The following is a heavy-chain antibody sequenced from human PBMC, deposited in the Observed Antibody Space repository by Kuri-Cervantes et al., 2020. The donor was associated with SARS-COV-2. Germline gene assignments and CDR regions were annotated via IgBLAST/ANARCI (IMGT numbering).Heavy chain of an antibody. J-gene: IGHJ4*02. CDR3: ARDVDHFDWSSPQEY. CDR2: INSHNGDT. CDR1: GYPFTNYG. Sequence: ASVKVSCKASGYPFTNYGITWVRQATGQGPEWMGWINSHNGDTNYAQNLQGRVTMTTDTSTSSAYMELRSLRSDDTAVYYCARDVDHFDWSSPQEYWGQGTLVTVSS. V-gene: IGHV1-18*01. D-gene: IGHD3-9*01.